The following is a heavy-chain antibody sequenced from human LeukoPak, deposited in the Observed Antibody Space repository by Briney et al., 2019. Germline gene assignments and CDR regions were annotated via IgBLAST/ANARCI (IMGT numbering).Heavy chain of an antibody. CDR2: ITGSGGST. D-gene: IGHD5-24*01. Sequence: LPGGSLRLSCAASGFTFSSYATSWVRQAPGKGLEWVSAITGSGGSTYCADSVKGRFTISRDNSKNTLYLQMNSLRAEDTAVYYCANLGRDGYNSLHLWGQGTLVTVSS. CDR1: GFTFSSYA. V-gene: IGHV3-23*01. J-gene: IGHJ5*02. CDR3: ANLGRDGYNSLHL.